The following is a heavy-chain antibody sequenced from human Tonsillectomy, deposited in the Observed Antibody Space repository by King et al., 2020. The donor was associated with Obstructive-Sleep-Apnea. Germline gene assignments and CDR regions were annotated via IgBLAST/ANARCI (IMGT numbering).Heavy chain of an antibody. J-gene: IGHJ4*02. CDR2: IKSKGGGGTT. CDR3: THNTYYGPHL. CDR1: GFTFSDAW. D-gene: IGHD1-26*01. Sequence: VQLVESGGGLVKPGGSLRLSCAASGFTFSDAWMSWVRQAPGKGLEWIGRIKSKGGGGTTDHAAPVKGRFTISRDDSKDTLYLQMNSLKTGDPAAYYCTHNTYYGPHLWGQGTLVTVSS. V-gene: IGHV3-15*01.